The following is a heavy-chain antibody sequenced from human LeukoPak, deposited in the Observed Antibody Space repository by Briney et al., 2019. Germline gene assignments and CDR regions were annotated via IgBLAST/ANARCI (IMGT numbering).Heavy chain of an antibody. CDR1: GFTFSTYG. CDR3: AREVDTMIGSIDY. Sequence: GGSLRLSCAASGFTFSTYGMHWARQAPGKGLEWVAVISYDGSNKYYADSAKGRFTISRDNAKNSLYLQMNSLRAEDTAVYYCAREVDTMIGSIDYWGQGTLVTVSS. J-gene: IGHJ4*02. D-gene: IGHD3-22*01. V-gene: IGHV3-30*03. CDR2: ISYDGSNK.